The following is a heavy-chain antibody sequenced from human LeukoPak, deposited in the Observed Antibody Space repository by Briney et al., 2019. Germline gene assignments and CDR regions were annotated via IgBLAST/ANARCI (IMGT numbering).Heavy chain of an antibody. Sequence: PSETLSLTCTVSGGSISSYYWSWIRQPPGKGLEWIGYIYYSGSTNYNPSLKSRVTISVDTSKNQFSLKLSSVTAADTAVYYCARGGGADYYDSSGYYHYYFDYWGQGTLVTVSS. V-gene: IGHV4-59*08. J-gene: IGHJ4*02. CDR3: ARGGGADYYDSSGYYHYYFDY. D-gene: IGHD3-22*01. CDR2: IYYSGST. CDR1: GGSISSYY.